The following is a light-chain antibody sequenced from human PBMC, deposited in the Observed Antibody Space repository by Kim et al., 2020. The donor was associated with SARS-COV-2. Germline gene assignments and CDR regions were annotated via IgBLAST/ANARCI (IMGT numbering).Light chain of an antibody. CDR3: QQYNNWWT. V-gene: IGKV3-15*01. Sequence: SVSPGERATLSCRASQSVSSNLAWYQQKPGQAPRLLIYGASTRATGIPDRFSGSGSGTEFTLTISSLQSEDLAVYYCQQYNNWWTFGQGTKVDIK. J-gene: IGKJ1*01. CDR2: GAS. CDR1: QSVSSN.